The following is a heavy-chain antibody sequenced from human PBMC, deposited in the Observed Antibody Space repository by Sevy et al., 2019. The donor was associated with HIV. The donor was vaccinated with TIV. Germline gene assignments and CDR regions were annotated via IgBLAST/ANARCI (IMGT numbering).Heavy chain of an antibody. CDR3: ARGRYCSGGSCLYYFDY. J-gene: IGHJ4*02. Sequence: SETLSLTCAVSGGSISSGGYSWSWIRQPPGKGLEWIGYIYHSGSTYYNPSLKSRVTISVDRSKSQFSLKLSSVTAADMAVYYCARGRYCSGGSCLYYFDYWGQGTLVTVSS. CDR1: GGSISSGGYS. D-gene: IGHD2-15*01. V-gene: IGHV4-30-2*01. CDR2: IYHSGST.